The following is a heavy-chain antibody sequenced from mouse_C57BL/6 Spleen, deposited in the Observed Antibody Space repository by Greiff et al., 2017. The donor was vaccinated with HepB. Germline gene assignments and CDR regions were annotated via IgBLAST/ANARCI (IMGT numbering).Heavy chain of an antibody. CDR2: INYDGSST. CDR1: GFTFSDYY. CDR3: ARDEGAMDY. Sequence: EVKLVESEGGLVQPGSSMKLSCTASGFTFSDYYMAWVRQVPEKGLEWVANINYDGSSTYYLDSLKSRFIISRDNAKNILYLQMSSLKSEDTATYYCARDEGAMDYRGQGTSVTVSS. J-gene: IGHJ4*01. V-gene: IGHV5-16*01.